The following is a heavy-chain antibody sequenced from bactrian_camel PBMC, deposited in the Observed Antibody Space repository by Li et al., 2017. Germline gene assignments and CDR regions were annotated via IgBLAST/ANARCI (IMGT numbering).Heavy chain of an antibody. J-gene: IGHJ6*01. CDR1: GYRYSSYC. D-gene: IGHD3*01. CDR2: ITNDGST. V-gene: IGHV3S67*01. CDR3: ARMGGRGVDFAY. Sequence: VQLVESGGGSAQAGGSLRLACVASFSGYRYSSYCLGFFRQAPGKEREGVAAITNDGSTSYADSVKGRFTISRDNAKSTLYLQLNSLKTEDTGMYYCARMGGRGVDFAYWGQGTQVTVS.